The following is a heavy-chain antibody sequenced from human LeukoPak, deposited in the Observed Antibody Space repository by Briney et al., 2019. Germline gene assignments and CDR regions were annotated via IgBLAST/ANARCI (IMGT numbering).Heavy chain of an antibody. V-gene: IGHV3-21*01. D-gene: IGHD3-10*01. CDR2: ISSSSSYI. J-gene: IGHJ3*02. CDR1: GFTFSSYA. Sequence: WGSLRLSCAASGFTFSSYAMHWVRQAPGKGLEWVSSISSSSSYIYYADSVKGRFTISRDNAKNSLYLQMNSLRAEDTAVYYCASTMVRGVIGAFDIWGQGTMVTVSS. CDR3: ASTMVRGVIGAFDI.